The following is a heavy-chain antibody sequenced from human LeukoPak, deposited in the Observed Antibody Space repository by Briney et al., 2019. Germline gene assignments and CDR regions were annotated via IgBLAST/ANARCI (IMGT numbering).Heavy chain of an antibody. V-gene: IGHV4-39*01. Sequence: SETLSLTCTVSGGSISGGSYYWGWIRQPPGKGLEWIGTIFYSGSTYYNPSLKSRVTIFVDTSKNQFSLKLSSVTAADTAVYYCARSLRSSISGSYFDYWGQGTLVTVSS. D-gene: IGHD1-26*01. J-gene: IGHJ4*02. CDR2: IFYSGST. CDR1: GGSISGGSYY. CDR3: ARSLRSSISGSYFDY.